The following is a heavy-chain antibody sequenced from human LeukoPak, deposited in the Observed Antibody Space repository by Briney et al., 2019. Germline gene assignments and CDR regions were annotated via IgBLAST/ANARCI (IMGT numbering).Heavy chain of an antibody. CDR3: ARVRGLVTMVRGVISPPYFDY. V-gene: IGHV3-23*01. CDR2: ISGSGGST. D-gene: IGHD3-10*01. CDR1: GFTFSSYA. J-gene: IGHJ4*02. Sequence: GGSLRLSCAASGFTFSSYAMSWVRQAPGKGREWVSAISGSGGSTYYADSVKGRFTISRDNSKNTLYLQMNSLRAEDTAVYYCARVRGLVTMVRGVISPPYFDYWGQGTLVTVSS.